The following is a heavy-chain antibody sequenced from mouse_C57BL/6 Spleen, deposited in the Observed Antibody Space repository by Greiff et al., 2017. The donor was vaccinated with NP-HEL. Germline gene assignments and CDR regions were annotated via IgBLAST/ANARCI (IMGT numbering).Heavy chain of an antibody. J-gene: IGHJ2*01. D-gene: IGHD1-1*01. CDR1: GYTFTSYW. V-gene: IGHV1-53*01. CDR2: INPSNGGT. Sequence: QVQLQQPGPELVKPGASVKLSCKASGYTFTSYWMHWVKQRPGQGLEWIGNINPSNGGTNYNEKFKSKATLTVDKSSSTAYMQLSSLTSEDSAVYFCASPTVVATRDYFDYWGQGTTLTVSS. CDR3: ASPTVVATRDYFDY.